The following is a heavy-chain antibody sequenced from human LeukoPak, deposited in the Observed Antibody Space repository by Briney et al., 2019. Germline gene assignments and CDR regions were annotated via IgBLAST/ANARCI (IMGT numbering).Heavy chain of an antibody. D-gene: IGHD5-12*01. CDR3: ARVPYSGYDSYYYYMDV. CDR2: INHRGST. CDR1: GRSLSGYY. V-gene: IGHV4-34*01. J-gene: IGHJ6*03. Sequence: RSSETLSLTCAVYGRSLSGYYWSWIRQPPVGGLEWMGEINHRGSTNHNRSRKRRVTISVDTSTNQFSLKLSSVTAADTAVYYCARVPYSGYDSYYYYMDVWGKGTTVTVSS.